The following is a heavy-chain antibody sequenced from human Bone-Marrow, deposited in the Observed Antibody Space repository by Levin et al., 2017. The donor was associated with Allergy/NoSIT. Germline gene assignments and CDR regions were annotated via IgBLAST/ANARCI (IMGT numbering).Heavy chain of an antibody. V-gene: IGHV4-39*01. CDR2: LYYSGTT. J-gene: IGHJ4*02. CDR3: ARQNMSGVYGLFDY. D-gene: IGHD2-8*01. CDR1: GGSISRSIYY. Sequence: SETLSLTCTVSGGSISRSIYYWAWIRQPPGTGLEWIGSLYYSGTTYYKPSLKSRLTMSVDTSKNQFSLRLASVSAADTAVYYCARQNMSGVYGLFDYWGRGAVVTVSS.